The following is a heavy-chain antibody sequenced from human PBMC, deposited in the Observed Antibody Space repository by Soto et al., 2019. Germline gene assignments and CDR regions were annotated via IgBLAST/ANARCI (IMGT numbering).Heavy chain of an antibody. Sequence: GESLTISCKGSGYSFTSYWIGWVRQMPGKGLEWMGIIYPGNSDTRYSPSFQGQVTISADKSISTAYLQWSSLKASDTAIFYCARHVYYDVLKKNYWGQGTLVTVSS. CDR3: ARHVYYDVLKKNY. J-gene: IGHJ4*02. CDR1: GYSFTSYW. D-gene: IGHD3-9*01. V-gene: IGHV5-51*01. CDR2: IYPGNSDT.